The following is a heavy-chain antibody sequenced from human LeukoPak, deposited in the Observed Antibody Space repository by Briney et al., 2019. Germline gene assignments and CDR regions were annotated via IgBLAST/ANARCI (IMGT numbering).Heavy chain of an antibody. D-gene: IGHD3-10*01. V-gene: IGHV4-59*12. CDR3: ARGPRWFGEWYGWFDP. Sequence: SETLSLTCTVSGGSISSYYWSWIRQPPGKGLEWIGYIYYSGSTNYNPSLKSRVTISVDTSKNQFSLKLSSVTAADTAVYYCARGPRWFGEWYGWFDPWGQGTLVAVSS. CDR1: GGSISSYY. J-gene: IGHJ5*02. CDR2: IYYSGST.